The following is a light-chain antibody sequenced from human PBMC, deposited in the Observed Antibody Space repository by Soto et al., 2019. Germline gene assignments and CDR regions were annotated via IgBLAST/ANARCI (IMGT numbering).Light chain of an antibody. CDR1: QSISSW. J-gene: IGKJ2*01. V-gene: IGKV1-5*03. CDR2: KAS. CDR3: QQYNSYPYT. Sequence: DIQMTQFPSTLSASVGDRVTITCRASQSISSWLAWYQQKPGKAPKVLIYKASSLERGVPLRFSGSGSGTEFTLTISSLQPDDFAPFYCQQYNSYPYTFGQGTKLEIK.